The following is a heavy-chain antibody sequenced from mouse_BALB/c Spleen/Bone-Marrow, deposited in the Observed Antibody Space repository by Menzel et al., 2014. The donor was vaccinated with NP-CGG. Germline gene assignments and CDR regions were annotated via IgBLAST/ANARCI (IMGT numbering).Heavy chain of an antibody. Sequence: EVKVEESGGGLVQPGGSLKLSCATSGFTFSDYYMYWVRQTPEKRLEWVAYISNGGGSTYYPDTVKGRFTISRDNAENTLYLQMSRLKSEDTAMYYCARHLYGNYGAMDYWGQGTSVTVSS. CDR2: ISNGGGST. D-gene: IGHD2-1*01. V-gene: IGHV5-12*02. J-gene: IGHJ4*01. CDR3: ARHLYGNYGAMDY. CDR1: GFTFSDYY.